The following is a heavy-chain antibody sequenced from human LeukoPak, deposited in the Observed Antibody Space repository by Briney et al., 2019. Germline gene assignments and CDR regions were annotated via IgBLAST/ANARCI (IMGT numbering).Heavy chain of an antibody. V-gene: IGHV3-23*01. J-gene: IGHJ4*02. D-gene: IGHD4-17*01. CDR3: AKTTGLRLLTPFDY. Sequence: PGGSLRLSCAASGFTFSSYAMSWVRQAPGKGLEWVSAISGSGGSTYYADSVKGRFTISRDNSRNTLYLQMNSLRAEDTAVYYCAKTTGLRLLTPFDYWGQGTLVTVSS. CDR2: ISGSGGST. CDR1: GFTFSSYA.